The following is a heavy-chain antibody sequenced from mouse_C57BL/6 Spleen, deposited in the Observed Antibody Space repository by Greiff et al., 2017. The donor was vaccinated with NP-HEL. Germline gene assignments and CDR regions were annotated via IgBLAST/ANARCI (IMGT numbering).Heavy chain of an antibody. J-gene: IGHJ4*01. Sequence: EVMLVESGGGLVKPGGSLKLSCAASGFTFSDYGMHWVRQAPEKGLEWVAYISSGSSTIYYADTVKGRFTISRDNAKNTLFLQMTSLRSEDTAMYYCARRDYPLYAMDYWCQGTSVTVSS. CDR3: ARRDYPLYAMDY. CDR2: ISSGSSTI. D-gene: IGHD2-4*01. CDR1: GFTFSDYG. V-gene: IGHV5-17*01.